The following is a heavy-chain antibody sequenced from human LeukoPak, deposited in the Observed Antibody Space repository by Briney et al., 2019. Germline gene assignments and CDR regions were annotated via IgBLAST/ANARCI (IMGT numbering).Heavy chain of an antibody. CDR2: ISSSDTTI. J-gene: IGHJ4*02. Sequence: GGSLRLSCAASGFTFSSYEFNWVRQAPGKGLEWVSYISSSDTTIYYADSVKGRFTISRDNAKNSLYLQMNSLRAEDTAVYYCARGRTPLLTVTTPHYYFDYWGQGTLVTVSS. D-gene: IGHD4-17*01. CDR1: GFTFSSYE. CDR3: ARGRTPLLTVTTPHYYFDY. V-gene: IGHV3-48*03.